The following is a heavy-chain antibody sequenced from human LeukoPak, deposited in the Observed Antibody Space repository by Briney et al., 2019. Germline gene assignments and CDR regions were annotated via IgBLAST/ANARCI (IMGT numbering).Heavy chain of an antibody. J-gene: IGHJ1*01. D-gene: IGHD3-9*01. V-gene: IGHV3-23*01. CDR1: GFTFSIYA. Sequence: TGGSLRLSCAASGFTFSIYAMSCVRQAPGKGLECVSAISGSGGSTYYADSVKGRFTISRDNSKNTLYLQMNSLRAEDTAVYYCAKDPARYFGWLLQAEYFQHWGQGTLVTVSS. CDR2: ISGSGGST. CDR3: AKDPARYFGWLLQAEYFQH.